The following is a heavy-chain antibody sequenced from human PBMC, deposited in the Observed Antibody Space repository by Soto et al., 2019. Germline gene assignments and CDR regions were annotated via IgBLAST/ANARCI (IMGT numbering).Heavy chain of an antibody. CDR1: EFTFSSYA. J-gene: IGHJ4*02. CDR3: AREHPITVTTTYYFDC. CDR2: ISYDVSNT. Sequence: QVQLVESGGGVVQPGRSLRLSCAASEFTFSSYAMHWVRQAPGKGLEWVGLISYDVSNTYYADSVKGRFTISRDNSKNTVYLEMDSLRVEDTAVYYCAREHPITVTTTYYFDCWGQGTLVTVSS. V-gene: IGHV3-30-3*01. D-gene: IGHD4-17*01.